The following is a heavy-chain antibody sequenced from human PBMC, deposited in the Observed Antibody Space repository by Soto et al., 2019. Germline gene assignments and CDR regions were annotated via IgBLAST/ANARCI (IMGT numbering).Heavy chain of an antibody. Sequence: ASVKVSCKASGYTFTSYYMHWVRQAPGQGLEWMGIINPSGGSTSYAQKFQGRVAMTRDTSTSTVYMELSSLRSEDTAVYYCARCEAAAGTPNAALDYWGQGTLVTVSS. CDR1: GYTFTSYY. D-gene: IGHD6-13*01. CDR2: INPSGGST. J-gene: IGHJ4*02. CDR3: ARCEAAAGTPNAALDY. V-gene: IGHV1-46*01.